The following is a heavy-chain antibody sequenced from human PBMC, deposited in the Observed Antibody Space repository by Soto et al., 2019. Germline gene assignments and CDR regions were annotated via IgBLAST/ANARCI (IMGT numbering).Heavy chain of an antibody. D-gene: IGHD3-16*01. CDR2: IHPSGDTT. J-gene: IGHJ4*02. V-gene: IGHV1-46*02. CDR3: AKDLWGSWTVDY. CDR1: GFTFQNYH. Sequence: QVQLVQSGAEVKEPGASVKVSCKASGFTFQNYHMHWVRQAPGQGLEWMGIIHPSGDTTTYAQNFQGRIAMTWDTSTSTAYMELSSLTSEDTAVYYCAKDLWGSWTVDYWGQGTLITVSS.